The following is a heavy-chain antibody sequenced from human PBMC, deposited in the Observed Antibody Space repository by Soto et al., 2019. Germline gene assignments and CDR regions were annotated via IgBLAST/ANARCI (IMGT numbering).Heavy chain of an antibody. CDR1: GFTFISYA. V-gene: IGHV3-64D*06. CDR2: ISSNGGST. Sequence: GSLRLSCSASGFTFISYAMHWVRHAAGKGLEYVSAISSNGGSTYYADSVKGRFTISRDNSKNTLYLQMSSLRAEDTAVYYCVKGLLHNKAFDIWGQGTMVTVS. CDR3: VKGLLHNKAFDI. J-gene: IGHJ3*02.